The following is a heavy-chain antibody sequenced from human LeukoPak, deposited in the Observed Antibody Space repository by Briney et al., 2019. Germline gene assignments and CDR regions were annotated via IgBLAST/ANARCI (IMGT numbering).Heavy chain of an antibody. D-gene: IGHD5-18*01. V-gene: IGHV3-53*01. CDR3: ARRGYSYGHGSFF. Sequence: GGSLRLSCAASGFTVSSNYMSWVRQAPGKGLEWVSVIYSGGSTYYADSVKGRFTISRDNSKNTLYLQMNSLRAEDTAVYYCARRGYSYGHGSFFWGQGTLVTVSS. J-gene: IGHJ4*02. CDR1: GFTVSSNY. CDR2: IYSGGST.